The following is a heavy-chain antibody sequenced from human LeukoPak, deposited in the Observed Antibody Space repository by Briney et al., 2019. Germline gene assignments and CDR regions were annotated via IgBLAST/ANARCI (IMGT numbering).Heavy chain of an antibody. V-gene: IGHV3-11*06. J-gene: IGHJ4*02. CDR1: GFTFSDYY. D-gene: IGHD1-1*01. CDR2: ISDSSGYK. CDR3: ASPPGSPDF. Sequence: GGSLRLSCAASGFTFSDYYMSWIRQTPGKGLEWVSYISDSSGYKNYADSVKGRFTISRDNAKNSLFLQMNSLRAEDTAVYYCASPPGSPDFWGQGTLVTVSS.